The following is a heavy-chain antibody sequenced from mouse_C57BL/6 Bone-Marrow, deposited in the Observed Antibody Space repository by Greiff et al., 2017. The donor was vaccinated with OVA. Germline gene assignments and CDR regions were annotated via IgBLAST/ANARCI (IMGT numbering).Heavy chain of an antibody. CDR3: ARGGESSPYYFDY. V-gene: IGHV1-75*01. CDR1: GYTFTDYY. CDR2: IFPGSGST. Sequence: QVHVKQSGPELVKPGASVKISCKASGYTFTDYYINWVKQRPGQGLEWIGWIFPGSGSTYYNEKFKGKATLTVDKSSSTAYMLLSSLTSEDSAVYFCARGGESSPYYFDYWGQGTTLTVSS. J-gene: IGHJ2*01.